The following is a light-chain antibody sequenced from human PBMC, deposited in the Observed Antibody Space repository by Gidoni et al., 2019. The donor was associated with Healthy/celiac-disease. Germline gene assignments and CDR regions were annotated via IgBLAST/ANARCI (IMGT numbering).Light chain of an antibody. V-gene: IGKV3-11*01. CDR2: DAS. CDR1: QSVSSY. CDR3: QQRRNGRWT. Sequence: EIVLTQSPATLSLSPGERATLSCRASQSVSSYLDWYHKKPGQAPRLLIYDASNRATGIPARFSGSGSGTDFTLTISSLEPEDFAVYYCQQRRNGRWTFGQXTKVEIK. J-gene: IGKJ1*01.